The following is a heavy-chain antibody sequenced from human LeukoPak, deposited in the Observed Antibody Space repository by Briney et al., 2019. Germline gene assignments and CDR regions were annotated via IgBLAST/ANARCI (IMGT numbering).Heavy chain of an antibody. D-gene: IGHD6-19*01. CDR1: GYSISSGYY. Sequence: SETLSLTCTVSGYSISSGYYWGWIRQPPGKGLEWIGSIYHSGSTYYNPSLKSRVTISVDTSKNQFSLKLSSVTAADTAVYYCARHGGAVAGSTEIDYWGQGTLVTVSS. J-gene: IGHJ4*02. CDR2: IYHSGST. CDR3: ARHGGAVAGSTEIDY. V-gene: IGHV4-38-2*02.